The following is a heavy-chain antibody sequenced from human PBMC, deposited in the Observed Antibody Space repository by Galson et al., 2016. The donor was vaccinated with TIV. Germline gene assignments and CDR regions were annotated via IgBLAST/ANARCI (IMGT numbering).Heavy chain of an antibody. V-gene: IGHV1-2*02. CDR1: GYTFTGYY. J-gene: IGHJ3*02. CDR2: INPDSGDT. D-gene: IGHD4-17*01. Sequence: SVKVSCKASGYTFTGYYMHWVRQAPGQGLEWMGWINPDSGDTNYSQKFQGRVTMTRDTSINTAYMELSNLKSDETAVYYCARDPSPVTTSPFDIWGQGTMVTVSS. CDR3: ARDPSPVTTSPFDI.